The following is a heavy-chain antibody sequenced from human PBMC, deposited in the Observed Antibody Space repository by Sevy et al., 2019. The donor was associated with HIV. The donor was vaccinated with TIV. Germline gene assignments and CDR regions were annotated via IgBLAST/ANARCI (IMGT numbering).Heavy chain of an antibody. J-gene: IGHJ4*02. D-gene: IGHD1-26*01. CDR1: GFTFSSYS. V-gene: IGHV3-48*01. Sequence: GGSLRLSCAASGFTFSSYSMNWVRQAPGKGLEWVSYISSSSSTLYYAGSVKGRFTISRDNAKNSLYLQMNSLRAEDTAVYYCAREGGTYPSDYWGQGTLVTVSS. CDR2: ISSSSSTL. CDR3: AREGGTYPSDY.